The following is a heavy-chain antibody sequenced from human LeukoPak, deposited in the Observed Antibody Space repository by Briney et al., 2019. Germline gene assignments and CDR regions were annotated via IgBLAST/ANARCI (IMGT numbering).Heavy chain of an antibody. CDR1: GYTFTNYW. V-gene: IGHV5-51*01. CDR3: ARRRCSGGSCHLDY. Sequence: KNGESLKISCKGSGYTFTNYWIGWVRQMPRKGLEWMGIISPGDSDTRYSPSFQGQVTISADKSISIAYLHWSSLKASDTAIYYCARRRCSGGSCHLDYWGQGTLVTVSS. D-gene: IGHD2-15*01. CDR2: ISPGDSDT. J-gene: IGHJ4*02.